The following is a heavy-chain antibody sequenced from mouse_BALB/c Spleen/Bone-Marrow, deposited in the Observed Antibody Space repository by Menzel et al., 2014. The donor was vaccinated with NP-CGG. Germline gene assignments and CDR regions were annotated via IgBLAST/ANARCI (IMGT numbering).Heavy chain of an antibody. J-gene: IGHJ2*01. CDR2: INPSTGYT. V-gene: IGHV1-7*01. CDR3: ARDHPYYFDY. CDR1: GYTFTSYW. Sequence: VQLQQSGAELAKPGASVKMSCKASGYTFTSYWMHWVKQRPGQGLEWIGYINPSTGYTEYNQKFKGKATLTADKSSSTAYMQLSSLTSEDSAVYYCARDHPYYFDYWGQGTTLTVSS.